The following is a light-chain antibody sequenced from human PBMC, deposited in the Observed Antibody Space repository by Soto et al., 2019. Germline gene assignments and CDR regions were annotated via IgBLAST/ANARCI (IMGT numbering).Light chain of an antibody. Sequence: AIQMTQSPSSLSASVGDRVTITCRASQDIKNDLGWYQQKPGKAPKLLIYAAYSLQSGVPSRFSGSGSGTDFTLTISSLLPQDFATYYCLQDYTYPWTFGQGTKVEIK. CDR3: LQDYTYPWT. V-gene: IGKV1-6*01. CDR2: AAY. J-gene: IGKJ1*01. CDR1: QDIKND.